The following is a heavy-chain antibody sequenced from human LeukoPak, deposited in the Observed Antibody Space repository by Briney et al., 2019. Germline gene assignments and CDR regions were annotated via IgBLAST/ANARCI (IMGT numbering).Heavy chain of an antibody. Sequence: WETLTLSCTASGGSFSSYYWSWIRQAPGKGLEWIGFIYYSGSANTNSSLRSRVPISVDTSKNQFSLKLTSVTAADTAVYYCARTGVVATSYFFYYWGQGTLVTVS. V-gene: IGHV4-59*01. CDR2: IYYSGSA. CDR3: ARTGVVATSYFFYY. J-gene: IGHJ4*02. CDR1: GGSFSSYY. D-gene: IGHD5-12*01.